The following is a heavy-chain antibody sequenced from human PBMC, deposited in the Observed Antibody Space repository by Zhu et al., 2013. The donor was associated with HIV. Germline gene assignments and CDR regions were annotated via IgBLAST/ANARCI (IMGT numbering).Heavy chain of an antibody. Sequence: VQLVQSGAEVKKPGASVKVSCKASGYTFTSYYMHWVRLAPGQGLEWMGIINPSGGSTSYAQKFQGRVTMTRDTSTSTVYMELSSLRSEDTAVYYCARDIRITMMGDWFDPWGQGTLVTVSS. CDR3: ARDIRITMMGDWFDP. CDR2: INPSGGST. J-gene: IGHJ5*02. CDR1: GYTFTSYY. D-gene: IGHD3-22*01. V-gene: IGHV1-46*01.